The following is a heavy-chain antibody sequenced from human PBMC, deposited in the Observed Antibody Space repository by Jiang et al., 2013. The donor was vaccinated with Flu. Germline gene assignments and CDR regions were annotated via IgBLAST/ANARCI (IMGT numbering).Heavy chain of an antibody. D-gene: IGHD3-10*01. CDR1: GGSISTSNW. CDR3: VKRGSNTMVRGVIIRPASFDP. V-gene: IGHV4-4*02. Sequence: GSGLVKPSGTLSLTCAVSGGSISTSNWWSWVRQPPGKGLEWIGEIYHGGSTNYNPSLKSRVTISVDKSKNQFSLRLNSVTAADTAVYYCVKRGSNTMVRGVIIRPASFDPWGQGTLVIVSS. CDR2: IYHGGST. J-gene: IGHJ5*02.